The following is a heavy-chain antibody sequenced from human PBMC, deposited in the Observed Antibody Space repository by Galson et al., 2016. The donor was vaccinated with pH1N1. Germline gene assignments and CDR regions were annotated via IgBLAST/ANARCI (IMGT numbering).Heavy chain of an antibody. CDR2: ISSSSSTI. Sequence: SLRLSCAASGFSLSSFWMTWVRQAPEKGLEWVSYISSSSSTIYYADSVKGRFTISRDNAKNSLYLQMNNLRAEDTAVYYCARVNHYYYYGMDVWGQGTTVTVSS. D-gene: IGHD1-14*01. V-gene: IGHV3-48*01. CDR3: ARVNHYYYYGMDV. CDR1: GFSLSSFW. J-gene: IGHJ6*02.